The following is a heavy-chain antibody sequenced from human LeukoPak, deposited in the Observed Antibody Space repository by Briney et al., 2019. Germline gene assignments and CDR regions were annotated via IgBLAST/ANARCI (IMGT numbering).Heavy chain of an antibody. CDR2: ISDSGGSA. Sequence: PGGSLRLSCAASGFTFNTYAMSWVRQAPGKGLEWVSAISDSGGSAYYADSVKGRFTISGDNSKNTLFLQMNSLRAEDTAVYYCAHGAMYQLDYWGQGTLVTVSS. D-gene: IGHD2-2*01. CDR1: GFTFNTYA. V-gene: IGHV3-23*01. CDR3: AHGAMYQLDY. J-gene: IGHJ4*02.